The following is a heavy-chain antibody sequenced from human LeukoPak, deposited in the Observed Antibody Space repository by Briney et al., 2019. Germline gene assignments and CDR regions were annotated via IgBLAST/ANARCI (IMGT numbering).Heavy chain of an antibody. CDR3: AKDRTGTLDY. CDR1: GFTFSDYY. D-gene: IGHD1-1*01. J-gene: IGHJ4*02. V-gene: IGHV3-69-1*01. Sequence: GGSLRLSCAASGFTFSDYYMNWVRQAPGKGLEWVSSISSSSTIYYADSVKGRFTISRDNAKNTLYLQMNSLRAEDTAVYYCAKDRTGTLDYWGQGTLVTVSS. CDR2: ISSSSTI.